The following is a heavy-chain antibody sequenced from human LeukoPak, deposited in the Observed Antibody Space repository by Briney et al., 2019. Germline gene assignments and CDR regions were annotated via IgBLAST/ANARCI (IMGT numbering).Heavy chain of an antibody. Sequence: GGSLRLSCAASGFTFSDYYMSWIRQAPGKGLEWVSYISSSSSDTNYADSVKGRFTISRDNAKNSLYLQMNSLRAADTAVYYCARDETYYSGSGSYPPDAFDIWGQGTMVTVSS. D-gene: IGHD3-10*01. CDR2: ISSSSSDT. V-gene: IGHV3-11*05. CDR3: ARDETYYSGSGSYPPDAFDI. J-gene: IGHJ3*02. CDR1: GFTFSDYY.